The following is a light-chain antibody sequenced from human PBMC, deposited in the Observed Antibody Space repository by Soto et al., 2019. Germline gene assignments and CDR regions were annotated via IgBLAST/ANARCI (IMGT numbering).Light chain of an antibody. Sequence: QSLLTQPASACGTPGQRFTISCSGSSSNIGSNTVNWYQQLPGTAPKLLIYSNNQRPSGVPDRFSGSKSGTSASLAISGLQSEDEADYYCAAWDDSLNGYVFGTGTTVTVL. CDR1: SSNIGSNT. CDR2: SNN. CDR3: AAWDDSLNGYV. J-gene: IGLJ1*01. V-gene: IGLV1-44*01.